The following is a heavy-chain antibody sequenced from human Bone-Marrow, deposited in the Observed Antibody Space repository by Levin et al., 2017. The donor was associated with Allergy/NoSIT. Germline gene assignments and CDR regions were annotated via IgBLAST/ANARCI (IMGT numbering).Heavy chain of an antibody. Sequence: AGGSLRLSCRISGFIFADYAMNWVRQAPGRGLEWVSSPDGSSAKTHYADSVKGRFTISREYSKNTLFLQMNSLRAEDTARYYCARAETTVMLDYSYFDVWGEGTAVTVSS. CDR3: ARAETTVMLDYSYFDV. D-gene: IGHD4-17*01. V-gene: IGHV3-23*01. J-gene: IGHJ6*04. CDR1: GFIFADYA. CDR2: PDGSSAKT.